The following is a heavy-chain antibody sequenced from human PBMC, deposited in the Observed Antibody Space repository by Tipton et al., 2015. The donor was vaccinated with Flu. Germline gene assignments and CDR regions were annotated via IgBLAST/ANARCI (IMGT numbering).Heavy chain of an antibody. Sequence: TLSLTCTVSGGSMSSFYWTWIRQPAGKGLEWIGRMYVSGSTKYNPSLKSRVTMSLDASKSHFSLKLSSVTAADTAMYYCSSYYIRAFDIWGQGTMVTVSS. V-gene: IGHV4-4*07. D-gene: IGHD3-10*01. J-gene: IGHJ3*02. CDR1: GGSMSSFY. CDR2: MYVSGST. CDR3: SSYYIRAFDI.